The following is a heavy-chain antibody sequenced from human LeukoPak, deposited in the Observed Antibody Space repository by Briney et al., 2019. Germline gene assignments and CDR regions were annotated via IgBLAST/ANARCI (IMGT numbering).Heavy chain of an antibody. CDR3: ARPVVPAAMGSWFDP. CDR2: IIPIFGTA. Sequence: SVKVSCRASGGTFSSYAISWVRQAPGQGLEWMGGIIPIFGTANYAQKFQGRVTITTDESTSTAYMELSSLRSEDTAVYYCARPVVPAAMGSWFDPWGQGTLVTVSS. J-gene: IGHJ5*02. D-gene: IGHD2-2*01. CDR1: GGTFSSYA. V-gene: IGHV1-69*05.